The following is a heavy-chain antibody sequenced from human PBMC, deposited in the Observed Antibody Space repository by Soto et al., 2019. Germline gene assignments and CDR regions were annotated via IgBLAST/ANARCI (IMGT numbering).Heavy chain of an antibody. CDR2: INPIFGTE. CDR1: GGTFSSHS. Sequence: QVQLVQSGAEVKKPGSSVKVSCKVSGGTFSSHSINWVRQAPGQGPEWMGGINPIFGTENYAQKFQARVTITADESTSTAYMELSSLTSEDTALYYCSTSVYCSTTRCYYYYGLDVWGQGTTVIVSS. D-gene: IGHD2-2*01. J-gene: IGHJ6*02. CDR3: STSVYCSTTRCYYYYGLDV. V-gene: IGHV1-69*01.